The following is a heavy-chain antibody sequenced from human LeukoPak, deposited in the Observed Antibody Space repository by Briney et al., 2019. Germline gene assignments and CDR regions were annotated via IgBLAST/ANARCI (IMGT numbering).Heavy chain of an antibody. CDR3: ARPPGDARPKYYYFDY. CDR1: GFTFSSYS. J-gene: IGHJ4*02. V-gene: IGHV3-21*01. Sequence: GGSLRLSCAASGFTFSSYSMNWVRQAQGKGLEWVSSISSSSSYIYYADSVKGRFTISRDNAKNSLYLQMNSLRAEDTAVYYCARPPGDARPKYYYFDYWGQGTLVTVSS. CDR2: ISSSSSYI. D-gene: IGHD5-24*01.